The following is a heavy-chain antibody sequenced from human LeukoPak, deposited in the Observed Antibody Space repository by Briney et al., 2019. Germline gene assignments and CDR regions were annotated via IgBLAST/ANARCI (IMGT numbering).Heavy chain of an antibody. CDR1: GFTLSSYA. V-gene: IGHV3-30*02. CDR2: IRYDGSNK. J-gene: IGHJ6*03. Sequence: GGSLRLSCAASGFTLSSYAMSWVRQAPGKGLEWVAFIRYDGSNKYYADSVKGRFTISRDNSKNTLYLQMNSLRAEDTAVYYCAKDYGSAYYYMDVWGKGTTVTISS. CDR3: AKDYGSAYYYMDV. D-gene: IGHD3-10*01.